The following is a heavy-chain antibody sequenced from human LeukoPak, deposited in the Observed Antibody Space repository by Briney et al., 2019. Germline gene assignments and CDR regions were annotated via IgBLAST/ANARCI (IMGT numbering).Heavy chain of an antibody. CDR1: GFTFSDYY. D-gene: IGHD3-10*01. CDR2: IRNDGSIR. J-gene: IGHJ4*02. Sequence: GGSLRLSCAASGFTFSDYYMSWIRQAPGKGLEWVAFIRNDGSIRYYADSIKGRFTISRDNSKNALYLQMSSLRVDDTAVYYCAKGRAGMVRGVCDYWGQGTLVTVSS. CDR3: AKGRAGMVRGVCDY. V-gene: IGHV3-30*02.